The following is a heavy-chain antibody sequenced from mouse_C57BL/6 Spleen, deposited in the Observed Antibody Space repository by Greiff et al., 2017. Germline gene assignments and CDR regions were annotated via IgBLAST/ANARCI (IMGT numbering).Heavy chain of an antibody. Sequence: EVKLMESGPGLVKPSQSLSLTCSVTGYSITSGYYWNWIRQFPGNKLEWMGYISYDGSNNYNPSLKNRISITRDTSKNQFFLKLNSVTTEDTATYDCARRGDYGSFFDDWGQGTTLTVSS. V-gene: IGHV3-6*01. CDR2: ISYDGSN. CDR1: GYSITSGYY. D-gene: IGHD1-1*01. CDR3: ARRGDYGSFFDD. J-gene: IGHJ2*01.